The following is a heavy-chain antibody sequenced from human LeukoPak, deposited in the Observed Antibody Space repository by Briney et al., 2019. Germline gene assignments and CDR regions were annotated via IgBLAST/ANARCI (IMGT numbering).Heavy chain of an antibody. CDR3: ARVRSSGWYFGGYYYGMDV. D-gene: IGHD6-19*01. CDR1: GFTFSSYW. J-gene: IGHJ6*02. CDR2: IKQDGSEK. Sequence: GGSLRLSCAASGFTFSSYWMSWVRQAPGKGLEWVANIKQDGSEKYYVDSVKGRFTISRDNAKNSLYLQMNSLRAEDTAVYYCARVRSSGWYFGGYYYGMDVWGQGTTVTVSS. V-gene: IGHV3-7*01.